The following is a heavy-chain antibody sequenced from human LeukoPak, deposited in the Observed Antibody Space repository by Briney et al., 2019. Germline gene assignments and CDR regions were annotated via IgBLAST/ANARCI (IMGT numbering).Heavy chain of an antibody. CDR3: ARGVAVAGTGGSNDY. CDR2: IYYSGST. D-gene: IGHD6-19*01. J-gene: IGHJ4*02. Sequence: SETLSLTCTVSGGSISSSSYYWGWIRQPPGKGLEWIGGIYYSGSTYYNPSLKSRVTISVDTSKNQFSLKLSSVTAADTAVYYCARGVAVAGTGGSNDYWGQGTLVTVSS. V-gene: IGHV4-39*07. CDR1: GGSISSSSYY.